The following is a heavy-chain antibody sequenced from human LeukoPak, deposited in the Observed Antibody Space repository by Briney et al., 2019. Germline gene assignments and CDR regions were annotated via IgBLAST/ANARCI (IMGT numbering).Heavy chain of an antibody. Sequence: GGSLRLSCAASGFTFDDYTMHWVRQAPGKGLEWVSLISWDGGSTYYADSVKGRFTISRDNSKNSLYLQMNSLRTEDTALYYCAKPVAGTKLRGAFDIWGQGAMVTVSS. D-gene: IGHD6-19*01. CDR3: AKPVAGTKLRGAFDI. J-gene: IGHJ3*02. V-gene: IGHV3-43*01. CDR2: ISWDGGST. CDR1: GFTFDDYT.